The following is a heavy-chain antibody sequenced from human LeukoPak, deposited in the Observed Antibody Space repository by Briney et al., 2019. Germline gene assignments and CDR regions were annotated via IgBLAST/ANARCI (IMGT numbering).Heavy chain of an antibody. Sequence: GGSPRLSCAASGFTFTTYYMFWVRQAPGKGLEWVANINQDGSARDYVDFVKGRFTISRDNAKNSLYLQMNSLRAEDTAVYYCARLRGWFDYWGQGTLVTVSS. CDR1: GFTFTTYY. J-gene: IGHJ4*02. CDR3: ARLRGWFDY. CDR2: INQDGSAR. D-gene: IGHD6-19*01. V-gene: IGHV3-7*03.